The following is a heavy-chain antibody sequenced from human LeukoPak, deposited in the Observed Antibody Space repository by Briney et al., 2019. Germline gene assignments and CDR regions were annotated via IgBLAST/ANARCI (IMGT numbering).Heavy chain of an antibody. J-gene: IGHJ6*02. CDR3: ARDRVYYYYYGMDV. V-gene: IGHV1-18*01. CDR1: GYTFTSYG. CDR2: ISAYNGNT. Sequence: WASVKVSCKASGYTFTSYGISWVRQAPGQGLEWMGWISAYNGNTNYAQKLQGRVTMTTDTSTSTAYMELRSLRSDDTAVYYCARDRVYYYYYGMDVGGQGTTVTGSS.